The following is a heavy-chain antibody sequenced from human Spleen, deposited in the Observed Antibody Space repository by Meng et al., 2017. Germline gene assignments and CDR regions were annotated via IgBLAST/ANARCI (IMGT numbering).Heavy chain of an antibody. J-gene: IGHJ4*02. CDR1: GGSISSSSYY. Sequence: SETLSLTCTVSGGSISSSSYYWGWIRQPPGKGLEWIGSIYYSGSTYYNPSLRSRVTISVDTSKNHFSLKLSSVTAADTAMYYCASPTDSGGYYQLAYWGQGTLVTVSS. D-gene: IGHD3-22*01. V-gene: IGHV4-39*07. CDR3: ASPTDSGGYYQLAY. CDR2: IYYSGST.